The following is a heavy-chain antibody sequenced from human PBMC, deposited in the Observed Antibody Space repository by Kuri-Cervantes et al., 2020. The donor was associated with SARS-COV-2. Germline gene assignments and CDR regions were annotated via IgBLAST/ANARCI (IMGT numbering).Heavy chain of an antibody. CDR1: GFTFSSYA. V-gene: IGHV3-30-3*01. D-gene: IGHD2-15*01. J-gene: IGHJ1*01. Sequence: GGSLRLSCAASGFTFSSYAMHWVRQAPGKGLEWVAVISYDGSNKYYADSVKGRFTISRDNSKNTLYLQMNSLRAEDTAVYYCAKDPPLLRYFQHWGQGTLVTVSS. CDR2: ISYDGSNK. CDR3: AKDPPLLRYFQH.